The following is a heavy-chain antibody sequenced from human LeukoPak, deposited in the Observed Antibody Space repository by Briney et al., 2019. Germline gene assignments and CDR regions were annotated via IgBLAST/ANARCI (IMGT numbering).Heavy chain of an antibody. CDR1: GFTLSSYW. CDR3: ARDYTGGWNDF. Sequence: GGSLRLSCAASGFTLSSYWMSWVRQAIGKGLECVAKIKEDGSEKHYVDSVRGRFTISRDNARNSLYLQMNNLRADDTAVYYCARDYTGGWNDFWGQGTLVTVSS. J-gene: IGHJ4*02. D-gene: IGHD7-27*01. V-gene: IGHV3-7*01. CDR2: IKEDGSEK.